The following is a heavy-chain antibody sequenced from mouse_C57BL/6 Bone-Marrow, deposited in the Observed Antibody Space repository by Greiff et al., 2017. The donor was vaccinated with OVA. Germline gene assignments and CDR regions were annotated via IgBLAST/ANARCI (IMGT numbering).Heavy chain of an antibody. Sequence: EVKLMESGPGLVKPSQSLSLTCSVTGYSITSGYYWNWIRQFPGNKLEWMGYISYDGSNNYNPSLKNRISITRDTSKNQFFLKLNSVTTEDTATYYCARDTCYDYWYFDVWGTGTTVTVSS. CDR2: ISYDGSN. D-gene: IGHD2-3*01. J-gene: IGHJ1*03. V-gene: IGHV3-6*01. CDR1: GYSITSGYY. CDR3: ARDTCYDYWYFDV.